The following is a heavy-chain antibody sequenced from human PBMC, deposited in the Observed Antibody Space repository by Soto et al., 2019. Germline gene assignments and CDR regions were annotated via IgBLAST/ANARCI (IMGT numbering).Heavy chain of an antibody. Sequence: ASVKVSCKASGGTFSSYAISWVRQAPGQGLEWMGGIIPIFGTANYAQKFQGRVTITADKSTSTAYMELSSLRSEDTAVYYCARGGTIFGVVMGYYYCGMDVWGQGXTVTVSS. CDR3: ARGGTIFGVVMGYYYCGMDV. D-gene: IGHD3-3*01. V-gene: IGHV1-69*06. CDR2: IIPIFGTA. J-gene: IGHJ6*02. CDR1: GGTFSSYA.